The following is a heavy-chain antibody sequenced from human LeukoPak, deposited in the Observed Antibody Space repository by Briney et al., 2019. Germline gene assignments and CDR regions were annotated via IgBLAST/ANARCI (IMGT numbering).Heavy chain of an antibody. J-gene: IGHJ3*02. CDR3: ATLGESNAFDI. D-gene: IGHD3-16*01. Sequence: ASVKVSCKVTGYALTELSMHWVRQAPGKGLEWMGGFDPEDGETIYAQKFQGRVTMTEDTSTVTAYMELSSLRSEDTAVYYCATLGESNAFDIWGQGTMVTVSS. CDR1: GYALTELS. CDR2: FDPEDGET. V-gene: IGHV1-24*01.